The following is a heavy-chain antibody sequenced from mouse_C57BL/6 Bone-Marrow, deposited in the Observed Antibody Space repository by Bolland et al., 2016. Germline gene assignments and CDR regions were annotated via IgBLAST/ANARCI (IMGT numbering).Heavy chain of an antibody. Sequence: NPDSSTINYAPSLKDKFIISRDNAKNTLYLQMSKVRSEDTALYYCARTGYGRWLPLDYWGQGTT. V-gene: IGHV4-1*01. D-gene: IGHD2-3*01. CDR2: NPDSSTI. J-gene: IGHJ2*01. CDR3: ARTGYGRWLPLDY.